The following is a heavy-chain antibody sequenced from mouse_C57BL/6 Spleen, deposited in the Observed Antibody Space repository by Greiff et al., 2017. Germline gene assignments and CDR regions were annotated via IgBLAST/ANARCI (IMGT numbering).Heavy chain of an antibody. V-gene: IGHV1-54*01. J-gene: IGHJ4*01. CDR2: INPGSGGT. CDR3: AREKIYYGYFYAMDY. CDR1: GYAFTNYL. D-gene: IGHD2-3*01. Sequence: VKLVESGAELVRPGTSVKVSCKASGYAFTNYLIEWVKQRPGQGLDWIGVINPGSGGTNYNEKFKGKATLTADKSSSTAYMQLSSLTSEDSAVYVCAREKIYYGYFYAMDYWGQGTSVTVSS.